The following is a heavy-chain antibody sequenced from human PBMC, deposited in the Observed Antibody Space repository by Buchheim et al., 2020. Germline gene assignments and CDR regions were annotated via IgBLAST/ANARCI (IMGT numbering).Heavy chain of an antibody. J-gene: IGHJ4*02. V-gene: IGHV4-39*01. D-gene: IGHD2-8*01. Sequence: QLQLQESGPGLVKPSETLSLTCTVSGGSISSSSYYWGWIRQPPGKGLEWIGSIYYSGSPYYNPSLKSRVTISVDTSTNHLSLKLSSVTAADTAVYYCARQNIVLMVYAMGFDYWGQGTL. CDR2: IYYSGSP. CDR1: GGSISSSSYY. CDR3: ARQNIVLMVYAMGFDY.